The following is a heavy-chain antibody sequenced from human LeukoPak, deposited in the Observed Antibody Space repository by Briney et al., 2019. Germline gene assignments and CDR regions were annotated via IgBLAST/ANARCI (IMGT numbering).Heavy chain of an antibody. V-gene: IGHV1-69*04. CDR2: IIPILGIA. J-gene: IGHJ4*02. D-gene: IGHD3-10*01. CDR1: GGTFSSYA. CDR3: ARELLHGDGSASYSDY. Sequence: SVKLSCKASGGTFSSYAISWVRHAPGQGLEWMGRIIPILGIANYAQKLQSRVTITADKSTSTSYMELSSLRSEDTAVYYCARELLHGDGSASYSDYWAQGTLVIVTS.